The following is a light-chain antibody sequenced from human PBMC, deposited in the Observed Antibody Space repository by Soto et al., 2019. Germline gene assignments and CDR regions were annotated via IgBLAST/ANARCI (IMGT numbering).Light chain of an antibody. CDR3: QVAEV. J-gene: IGLJ2*01. Sequence: SYELTQPPSESVAPGKTATISCGGDNIGSKSVHWYQQKSGQAPVLVIYYDRDRPSGIPERFSVSNSGKTATLTISRVEAGDEADYYCQVAEVFGGWTKLTVL. V-gene: IGLV3-21*01. CDR2: YDR. CDR1: NIGSKS.